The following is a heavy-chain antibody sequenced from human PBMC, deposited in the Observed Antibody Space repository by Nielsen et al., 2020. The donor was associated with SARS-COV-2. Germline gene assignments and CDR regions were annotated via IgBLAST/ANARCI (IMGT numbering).Heavy chain of an antibody. D-gene: IGHD3-22*01. CDR1: GFTFSDYY. CDR2: ISSSSSYT. J-gene: IGHJ4*02. CDR3: AKDRLLPFDY. Sequence: GGSLRLSCAASGFTFSDYYMSWIRQAPGKGLEWVSYISSSSSYTNYADSVKGRFTISRDNAKNTLYLQMNGLRAEDTAVYYCAKDRLLPFDYWGQGTLVTVSS. V-gene: IGHV3-11*06.